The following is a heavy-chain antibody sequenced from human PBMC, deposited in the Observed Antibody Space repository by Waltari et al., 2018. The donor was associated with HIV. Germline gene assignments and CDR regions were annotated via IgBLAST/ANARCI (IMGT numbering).Heavy chain of an antibody. CDR1: GGSISSSSYY. CDR2: IYYSGST. CDR3: ARLGGDFAFDY. J-gene: IGHJ4*02. D-gene: IGHD2-21*01. V-gene: IGHV4-39*01. Sequence: QLQLQESGPGLVKPSETLSLPCTVSGGSISSSSYYWGWIRQPPGKGLEWIGSIYYSGSTYYNPSLKSRVTISVDTSKNQFSLKLSSGTAADTAVYYCARLGGDFAFDYWGQGTLVTVSS.